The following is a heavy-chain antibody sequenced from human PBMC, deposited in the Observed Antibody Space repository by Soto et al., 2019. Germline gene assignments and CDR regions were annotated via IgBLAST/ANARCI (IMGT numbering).Heavy chain of an antibody. J-gene: IGHJ6*02. CDR2: IDPSDSYT. CDR3: ARSPVLYYYGSRSYYYYGMDV. Sequence: GESLKISCKGSGYSFTSYWISWVRQMPGKGLEWMGRIDPSDSYTNYSPSFQGHVTISADKSISTAYLQWSSLKASDTAMYYCARSPVLYYYGSRSYYYYGMDVWGQGTTVTVSS. D-gene: IGHD3-10*01. CDR1: GYSFTSYW. V-gene: IGHV5-10-1*01.